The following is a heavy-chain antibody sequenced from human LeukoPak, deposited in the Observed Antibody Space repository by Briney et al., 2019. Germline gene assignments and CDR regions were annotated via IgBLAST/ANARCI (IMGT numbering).Heavy chain of an antibody. CDR3: ARPSRDIAVAGAPFAY. D-gene: IGHD6-19*01. CDR1: GYSFTSYW. V-gene: IGHV5-51*01. J-gene: IGHJ4*02. CDR2: IYPGDSDT. Sequence: GESLKISCKGSGYSFTSYWIGWVRQMPGKGLEWMGIIYPGDSDTRYSPSFQGQVTTSADKSISTAYLQWSSLKASDTAMYYCARPSRDIAVAGAPFAYWGQGTLVTVSS.